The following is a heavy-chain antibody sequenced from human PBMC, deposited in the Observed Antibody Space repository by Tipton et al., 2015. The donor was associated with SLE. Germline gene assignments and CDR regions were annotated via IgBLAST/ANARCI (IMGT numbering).Heavy chain of an antibody. D-gene: IGHD4-11*01. J-gene: IGHJ6*03. CDR2: IFYTGST. CDR3: ARGLYSNFYYNYYMDV. Sequence: TLSLTCTVSGGSINSGGFYWTWIRQHPGKGLEWIAYIFYTGSTFYNPSLKSRVTISVDTSKNQFSLNLSSVSAADTAVYYCARGLYSNFYYNYYMDVWGKGTTVTVSS. CDR1: GGSINSGGFY. V-gene: IGHV4-31*03.